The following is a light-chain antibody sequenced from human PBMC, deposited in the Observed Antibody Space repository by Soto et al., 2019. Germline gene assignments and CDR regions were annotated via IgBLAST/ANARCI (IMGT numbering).Light chain of an antibody. V-gene: IGKV1-39*01. J-gene: IGKJ1*01. CDR1: QSISSY. Sequence: DIQMTQSPSSLSASVGDRVTITCRASQSISSYLIWYQQKPGKAPKFLIYAASSLQSGVPSRFSGSGSGTDFTLTISSLQPEDFATYYCQQNYSTPRTCGQGTKVDIK. CDR2: AAS. CDR3: QQNYSTPRT.